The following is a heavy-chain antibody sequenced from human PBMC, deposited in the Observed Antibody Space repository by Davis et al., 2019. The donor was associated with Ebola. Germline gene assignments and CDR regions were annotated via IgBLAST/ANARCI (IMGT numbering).Heavy chain of an antibody. CDR3: AKRGESTVVTQRGVFDY. D-gene: IGHD4-23*01. V-gene: IGHV3-23*01. CDR2: ISGSGGST. CDR1: GFTFSSYA. Sequence: PGGSLRLSCAASGFTFSSYAMSWVRQAPGKGLEWVSAISGSGGSTYYADSVKGRFTISRDNSKNTLYLQMNSLRAEDTAVYYCAKRGESTVVTQRGVFDYWGQGTLVTVSS. J-gene: IGHJ4*02.